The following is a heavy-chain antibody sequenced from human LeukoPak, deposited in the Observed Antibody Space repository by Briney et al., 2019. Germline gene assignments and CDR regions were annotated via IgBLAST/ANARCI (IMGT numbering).Heavy chain of an antibody. Sequence: PGGSLRLSCAASGFTFASYAMSWVRQAPGKGLEWVSSIGVSVSSTYYADSVKGRFTISRDNAKNSLYLQMNSLRAEDTAVYYCARAHLGYCSGGSCYYNRWGQGTLVTVSS. D-gene: IGHD2-15*01. CDR2: IGVSVSST. CDR3: ARAHLGYCSGGSCYYNR. V-gene: IGHV3-23*01. J-gene: IGHJ5*02. CDR1: GFTFASYA.